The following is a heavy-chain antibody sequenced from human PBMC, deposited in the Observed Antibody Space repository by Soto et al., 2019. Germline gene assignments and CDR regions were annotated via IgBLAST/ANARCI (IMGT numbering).Heavy chain of an antibody. CDR1: GFSLTTSGVG. V-gene: IGHV2-5*02. CDR2: IFWDDDK. J-gene: IGHJ5*02. Sequence: QITLKESGPTLAKPTQTLTLTCTFSGFSLTTSGVGVAWIRQPPGKALEWLAVIFWDDDKRYSPSLNGRLTSPKDAPKNQVVLTTSNMDPVDTATYYCAQGPGRGHLFDPWGQGTLVTVSS. D-gene: IGHD3-10*01. CDR3: AQGPGRGHLFDP.